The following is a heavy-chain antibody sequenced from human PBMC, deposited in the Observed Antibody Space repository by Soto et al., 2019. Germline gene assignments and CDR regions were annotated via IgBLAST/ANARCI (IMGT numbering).Heavy chain of an antibody. D-gene: IGHD4-4*01. CDR1: GYTLTESS. V-gene: IGHV1-24*01. CDR2: FDPEDGEP. J-gene: IGHJ4*02. CDR3: ATSYSTNSRDSFDY. Sequence: ASVKVSCKVSGYTLTESSMHWVRQEPGKGHEWMGGFDPEDGEPVYGQKFQGRVTMPEDTSIDTAYTEMSSLRSDDTPVYYCATSYSTNSRDSFDYSSQGTGDTLCS.